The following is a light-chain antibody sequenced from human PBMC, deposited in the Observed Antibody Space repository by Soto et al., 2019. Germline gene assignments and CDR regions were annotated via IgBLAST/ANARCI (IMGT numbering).Light chain of an antibody. Sequence: EIVLTQSPGTLSLSPEERATISCRASQSVSNYLAWYQRKPGQAPRLLIYGASSRATGIPDRFSGSGSGTDFTLTISRLEPEDFAVYYCHQYGGSPQTFGQGTKVDIK. CDR3: HQYGGSPQT. CDR2: GAS. V-gene: IGKV3-20*01. CDR1: QSVSNY. J-gene: IGKJ1*01.